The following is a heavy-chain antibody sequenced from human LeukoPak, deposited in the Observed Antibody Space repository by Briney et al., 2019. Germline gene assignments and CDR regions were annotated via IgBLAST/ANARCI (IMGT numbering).Heavy chain of an antibody. D-gene: IGHD4-11*01. V-gene: IGHV3-11*01. CDR1: GFTFSDYY. CDR3: VRQTYSNYFFDH. Sequence: GGSLRHSCAASGFTFSDYYMSWIRQAQGQGLERVSDISGSGDSKFYADSVKGRFTISRDNAKKSLYLQMYSLRAEDTAVYHCVRQTYSNYFFDHWGQGTQVTVSS. J-gene: IGHJ4*02. CDR2: ISGSGDSK.